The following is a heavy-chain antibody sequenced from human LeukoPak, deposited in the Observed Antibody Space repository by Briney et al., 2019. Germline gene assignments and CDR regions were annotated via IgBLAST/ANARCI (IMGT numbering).Heavy chain of an antibody. CDR2: ISYDGINK. V-gene: IGHV3-30*18. D-gene: IGHD4-17*01. CDR3: ANLYGDYPDY. Sequence: PGGSLRLSCAASGFTFSSFGMHWVRQAPGKGLEWVAVISYDGINKYYADSVKGRFTISRDNSRSTLYLQMSSLRAEDTAVYYGANLYGDYPDYWGQGTLVTVSS. J-gene: IGHJ4*02. CDR1: GFTFSSFG.